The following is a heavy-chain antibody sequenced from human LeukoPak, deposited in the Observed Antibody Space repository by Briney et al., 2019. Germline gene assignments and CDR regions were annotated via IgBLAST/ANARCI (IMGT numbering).Heavy chain of an antibody. CDR3: ARVVHYYYDSSGYHDAFDI. Sequence: ALVKVSCKASGYTFTSYDINWVRQATGQGLEWMGWMNPNSGNTGYAQKFQGRVTMTRNTSISTAYMELSSLRSEDTAVYYRARVVHYYYDSSGYHDAFDIWGQGTMVTVSS. D-gene: IGHD3-22*01. CDR2: MNPNSGNT. V-gene: IGHV1-8*01. CDR1: GYTFTSYD. J-gene: IGHJ3*02.